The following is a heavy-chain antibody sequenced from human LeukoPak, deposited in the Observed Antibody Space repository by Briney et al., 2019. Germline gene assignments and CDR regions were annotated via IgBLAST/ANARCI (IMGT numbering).Heavy chain of an antibody. CDR2: INHSGST. Sequence: SETLSLTCAVYGGSFSGYYWSWIRQPPGKGLEWIGEINHSGSTNYNPSLKSRVTISVDTSKNQFPLKLSSVTAADTAVYYCARGKVLWFGELVLDYWGQGTLVTVSS. CDR3: ARGKVLWFGELVLDY. V-gene: IGHV4-34*01. CDR1: GGSFSGYY. J-gene: IGHJ4*02. D-gene: IGHD3-10*01.